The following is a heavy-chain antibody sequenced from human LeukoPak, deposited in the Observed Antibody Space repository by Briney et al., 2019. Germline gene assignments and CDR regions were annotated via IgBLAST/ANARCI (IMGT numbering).Heavy chain of an antibody. D-gene: IGHD4-23*01. J-gene: IGHJ4*02. V-gene: IGHV1-2*02. Sequence: ASVRVSCKASGYTFTGYSMHWVRQAPGQGLEWMGWINPNSCGTNYAQKFQGRVTMTRDTSISTAYMELSRLRSDDTAVYYCARDPGDYGGNRFDYWGQGTLVTVSS. CDR2: INPNSCGT. CDR1: GYTFTGYS. CDR3: ARDPGDYGGNRFDY.